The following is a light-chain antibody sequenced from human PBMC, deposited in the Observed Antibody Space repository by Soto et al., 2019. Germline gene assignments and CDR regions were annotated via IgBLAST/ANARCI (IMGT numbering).Light chain of an antibody. CDR3: QQRSNWPQIT. V-gene: IGKV3-11*01. CDR2: DAS. CDR1: QSVSSY. Sequence: EVVLTQSPATLSLSPGERATLSCMASQSVSSYLAWYQQKPGQAPRLLIYDASNRATGIPARFSGSGSGTDFTLTISSLEPEDFAVYYCQQRSNWPQITFGQGTRLEIK. J-gene: IGKJ5*01.